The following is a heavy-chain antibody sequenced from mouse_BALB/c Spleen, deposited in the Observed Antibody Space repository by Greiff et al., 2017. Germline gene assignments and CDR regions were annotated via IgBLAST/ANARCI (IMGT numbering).Heavy chain of an antibody. CDR1: GFTFSNYW. V-gene: IGHV6-6*02. CDR3: TRLDQAWFAY. CDR2: IRLKSNNYAT. J-gene: IGHJ3*01. Sequence: EVQVVESGGGLVQPGGSMKLSCVASGFTFSNYWMNWVRQSPEKGLEWVAEIRLKSNNYATHYAESVKGRFTISRDDSKSSVYLQMNNLRAEDTGIYYCTRLDQAWFAYWGQGTLVTVSA.